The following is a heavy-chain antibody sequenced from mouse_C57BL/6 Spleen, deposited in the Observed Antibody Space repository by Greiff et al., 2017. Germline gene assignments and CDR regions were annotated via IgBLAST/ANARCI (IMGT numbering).Heavy chain of an antibody. Sequence: EVQLVESGPELVKPGASVKIPCKASGYTFTDYNMDWVKQSHGKSLEWIGDINPNNGGTIYNQKFKGKATLTVDKSSSTAYMELRSLTSEDTAVYDCAREEGTGPYAMDYWGQGTSVTVSS. CDR3: AREEGTGPYAMDY. J-gene: IGHJ4*01. D-gene: IGHD4-1*01. CDR2: INPNNGGT. V-gene: IGHV1-18*01. CDR1: GYTFTDYN.